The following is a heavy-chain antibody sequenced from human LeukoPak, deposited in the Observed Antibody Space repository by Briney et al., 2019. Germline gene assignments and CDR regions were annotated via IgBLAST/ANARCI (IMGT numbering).Heavy chain of an antibody. V-gene: IGHV1-2*02. CDR1: AYTFTVYY. J-gene: IGHJ3*02. D-gene: IGHD1-14*01. CDR2: LDPNNGDT. Sequence: ASVKVSCKASAYTFTVYYLHWVRQAPGQGFQWMGWLDPNNGDTESAQKFKGRVTMTRDRSISTAYMDLGRMTSDDTAVYYCARRSRNGLDAFDIWGQGTMVTVSS. CDR3: ARRSRNGLDAFDI.